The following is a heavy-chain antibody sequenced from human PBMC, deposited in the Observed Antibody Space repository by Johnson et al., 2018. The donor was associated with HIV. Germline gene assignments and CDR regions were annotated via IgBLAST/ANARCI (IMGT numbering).Heavy chain of an antibody. D-gene: IGHD1-26*01. V-gene: IGHV3-66*02. CDR3: AKVSWEARLGDPFDI. Sequence: EQLVESGGGLVKPGGSLRLSCAASGFIFSDYYMSWIRQAPGKGLEWVSVIYSGGSTGYADSVKGRFTISRDNSKNTLYLQMNSLRAEDTAVYYCAKVSWEARLGDPFDIWGQGTMVTVSS. CDR1: GFIFSDYY. J-gene: IGHJ3*02. CDR2: IYSGGST.